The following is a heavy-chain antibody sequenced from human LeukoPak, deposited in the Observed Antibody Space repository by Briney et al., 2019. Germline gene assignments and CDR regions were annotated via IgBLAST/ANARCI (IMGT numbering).Heavy chain of an antibody. D-gene: IGHD4-23*01. J-gene: IGHJ6*02. CDR2: ISGSGGST. CDR3: AKAIRPGGGLGMDV. V-gene: IGHV3-23*01. CDR1: GFTFSSYA. Sequence: GGSLRLSCAASGFTFSSYAMHWVRQAPGKGLEWVSAISGSGGSTYYADSVKGRFTISRDNSKNTLYLQMNSLRAEDTAVYYCAKAIRPGGGLGMDVWGQGTTVTVSS.